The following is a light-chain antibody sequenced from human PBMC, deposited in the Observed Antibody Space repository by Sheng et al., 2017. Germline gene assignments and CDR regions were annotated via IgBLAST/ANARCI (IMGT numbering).Light chain of an antibody. CDR3: QQYYGHPLT. J-gene: IGKJ4*01. V-gene: IGKV1-5*03. Sequence: DIQLTQFPSTLSASVGDRITITCRASQDISVWLAWYQQKPGTAPKLLINKATSLVTGVPSRFSGTGSETEFTLTINSLQPDDFATYYCQQYYGHPLTFGGGTGGGHQT. CDR1: QDISVW. CDR2: KAT.